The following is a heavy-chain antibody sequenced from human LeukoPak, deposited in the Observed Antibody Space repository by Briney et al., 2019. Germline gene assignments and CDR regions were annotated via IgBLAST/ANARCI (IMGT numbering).Heavy chain of an antibody. Sequence: ASVKVSCKASGGTFSSYAISWVRQAPGQGLEWMGGIIPIFGTANYAQKFQGRVTITADESTSTAYMELSSPRSEDTAVYYCATRRRDGYNLQLRDWYFDLWGRGTLVTVSS. CDR2: IIPIFGTA. D-gene: IGHD5-24*01. CDR3: ATRRRDGYNLQLRDWYFDL. V-gene: IGHV1-69*01. CDR1: GGTFSSYA. J-gene: IGHJ2*01.